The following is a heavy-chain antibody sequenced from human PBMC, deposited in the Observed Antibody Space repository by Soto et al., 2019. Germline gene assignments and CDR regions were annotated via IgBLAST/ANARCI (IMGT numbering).Heavy chain of an antibody. CDR1: TYTFTTYT. D-gene: IGHD3-16*01. Sequence: ASVKVSCKASTYTFTTYTLHWVRQAPGQRLEWMGWITAVNGYTKYSQKFQGRVTITRDTSASTVYMDLSSLRSEDTALYYCATDCASTSCSYYFDSWGQGTLVTVSS. J-gene: IGHJ4*02. CDR3: ATDCASTSCSYYFDS. CDR2: ITAVNGYT. V-gene: IGHV1-3*01.